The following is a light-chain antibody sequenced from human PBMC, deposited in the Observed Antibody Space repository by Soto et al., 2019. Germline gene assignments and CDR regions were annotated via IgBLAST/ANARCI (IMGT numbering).Light chain of an antibody. Sequence: DIQMTQSPSTLSASVGDRVTITCRASQSISSWLAWYQQKPGKAPKLLIYDSSSLESGVPSRFSGSGSGTEFTLTISSLQPDDFATSYCQQYNSYSGTLGQGTKVEIK. J-gene: IGKJ1*01. V-gene: IGKV1-5*01. CDR2: DSS. CDR1: QSISSW. CDR3: QQYNSYSGT.